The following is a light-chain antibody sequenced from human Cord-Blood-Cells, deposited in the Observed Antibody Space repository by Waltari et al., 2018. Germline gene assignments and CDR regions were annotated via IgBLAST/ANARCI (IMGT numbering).Light chain of an antibody. J-gene: IGKJ2*03. CDR2: VAS. CDR3: LQSYSTPYR. CDR1: QSICSY. V-gene: IGKV1-39*01. Sequence: DIQMTQSPPSLSASVGDRVTITCREIQSICSYLNWYQQKPGKAPQLLIYVASSLQSGVPERFSGSGSGTDFTLTISSLQAEDVATYYCLQSYSTPYRFGQGTKVEIK.